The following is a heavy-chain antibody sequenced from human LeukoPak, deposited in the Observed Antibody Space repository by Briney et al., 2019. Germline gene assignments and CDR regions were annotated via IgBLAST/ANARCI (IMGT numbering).Heavy chain of an antibody. D-gene: IGHD3-10*01. CDR3: ARGRVGSGDY. J-gene: IGHJ4*02. CDR1: GGTLSSYA. CDR2: IIPIFGTA. Sequence: SVKVSCKASGGTLSSYAISWVRQAPGQGLEWMGGIIPIFGTANYAQRFQGRVTTTADESTSTAYMELSSLRSEDTAVYYCARGRVGSGDYWGQGTLVTVSS. V-gene: IGHV1-69*13.